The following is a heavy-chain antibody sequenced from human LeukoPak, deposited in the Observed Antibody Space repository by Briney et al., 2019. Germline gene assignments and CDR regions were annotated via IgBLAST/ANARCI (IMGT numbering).Heavy chain of an antibody. CDR1: GGSFSGYY. Sequence: SETLSLTCAVYGGSFSGYYWSWIRQPPGKGLEWIGEINHSGSTNYNPSLKNRVTISVDTSKNQFSLKLSSVTAADTAVYYCAMGYNYDYSLDVWDQGTTVTVSS. J-gene: IGHJ6*02. CDR2: INHSGST. V-gene: IGHV4-34*01. CDR3: AMGYNYDYSLDV. D-gene: IGHD1-1*01.